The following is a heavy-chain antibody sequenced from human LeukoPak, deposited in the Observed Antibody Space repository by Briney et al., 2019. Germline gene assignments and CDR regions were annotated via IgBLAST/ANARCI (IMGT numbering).Heavy chain of an antibody. CDR3: ARVASGTLDY. V-gene: IGHV3-53*04. CDR1: GFTVRTNC. CDR2: IYSGGTT. J-gene: IGHJ4*02. Sequence: PGGSLRLSCAASGFTVRTNCMTWVRQAPGKGLEWVSTIYSGGTTYYADSVMGRFTISRHNSRNTLYLQMNSLRAEDTAVYYCARVASGTLDYWGQGTLVTVSS. D-gene: IGHD6-25*01.